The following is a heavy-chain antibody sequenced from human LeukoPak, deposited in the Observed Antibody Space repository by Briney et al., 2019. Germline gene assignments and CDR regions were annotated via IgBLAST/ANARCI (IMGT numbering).Heavy chain of an antibody. J-gene: IGHJ6*02. CDR1: GGSISSYY. V-gene: IGHV4-59*08. D-gene: IGHD3-10*01. CDR2: IYYSGST. CDR3: ARQGSGSGSYYNYYYYGMDV. Sequence: PSETLSLNCTVSGGSISSYYWSWIRQPPGKGLEWIGYIYYSGSTNYNPSLKSRVTISVDTSKNQFSLKLSSVTAADTAVYYCARQGSGSGSYYNYYYYGMDVWGQRTTVTVSS.